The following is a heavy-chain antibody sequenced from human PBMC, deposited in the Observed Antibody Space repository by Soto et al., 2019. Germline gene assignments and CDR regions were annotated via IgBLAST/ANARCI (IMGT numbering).Heavy chain of an antibody. D-gene: IGHD3-16*01. J-gene: IGHJ4*02. Sequence: GGSLRLSCAASGFTFSNYAMSWVRQAPGKGLEWVSLVSATAGTTYYTDSVKGRFTISRDNSRNTVYLQMNSLRADDTAGYYCAKYRLAGGFXYWSQETLVTVSS. CDR1: GFTFSNYA. CDR2: VSATAGTT. CDR3: AKYRLAGGFXY. V-gene: IGHV3-23*01.